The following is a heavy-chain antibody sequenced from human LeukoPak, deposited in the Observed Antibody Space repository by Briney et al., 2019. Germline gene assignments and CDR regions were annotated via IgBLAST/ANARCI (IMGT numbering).Heavy chain of an antibody. CDR1: GGSISSYY. CDR3: ARDSPYYYGSGSATYYMDV. CDR2: IYYSGST. Sequence: PSETLSLTCTVSGGSISSYYWSWIRQPPGKGLEWIGYIYYSGSTNYNPSLKSRVTISVDTSKNQFSLKLSSVTAADTAVYYCARDSPYYYGSGSATYYMDVRGKGTTVTISS. J-gene: IGHJ6*03. V-gene: IGHV4-59*01. D-gene: IGHD3-10*01.